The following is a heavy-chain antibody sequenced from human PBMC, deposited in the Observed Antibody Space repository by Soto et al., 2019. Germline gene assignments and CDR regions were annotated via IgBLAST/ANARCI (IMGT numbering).Heavy chain of an antibody. J-gene: IGHJ4*02. D-gene: IGHD6-13*01. CDR3: AKGLSYSSSWYGY. V-gene: IGHV3-23*01. CDR2: ISTSSSNI. CDR1: GFSFSEYT. Sequence: GGSLRLSCVASGFSFSEYTMSWVRQAPGKGLDWVSTISTSSSNIFYADSVKGRFTISRDNSKNTLYLQMNSLRAEDTAVYYCAKGLSYSSSWYGYWGQGTLVTVSS.